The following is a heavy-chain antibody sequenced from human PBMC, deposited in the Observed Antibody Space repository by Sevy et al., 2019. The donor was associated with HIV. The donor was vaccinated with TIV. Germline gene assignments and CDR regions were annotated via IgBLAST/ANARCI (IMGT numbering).Heavy chain of an antibody. CDR3: AQGIAAAGPYYYHGMDV. CDR1: GYTFTRYY. J-gene: IGHJ6*02. CDR2: ISPSGGST. V-gene: IGHV1-46*01. D-gene: IGHD6-13*01. Sequence: ASVKVSCKASGYTFTRYYMHWVRQAPGQGLEWMGIISPSGGSTSYAQKFQGRVTMTRDTSTSTVYMELNSLRSEDTAVFYCAQGIAAAGPYYYHGMDVWGQGTTVTVSS.